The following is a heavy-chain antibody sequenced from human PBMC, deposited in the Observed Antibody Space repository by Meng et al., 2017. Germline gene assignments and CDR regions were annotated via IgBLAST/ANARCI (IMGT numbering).Heavy chain of an antibody. Sequence: EVQLGGSGGGLVKPGGSLRLSCAASGFTFSSYSMNWVRQAPGKGLEWVSSISSSSSYIYYADSVKGRFTISRDNAKNSLYLQMNSLRAEDTAVYYCARGGLAAAGTFYWGQGTLVTVSS. D-gene: IGHD6-13*01. J-gene: IGHJ4*02. CDR3: ARGGLAAAGTFY. CDR2: ISSSSSYI. V-gene: IGHV3-21*01. CDR1: GFTFSSYS.